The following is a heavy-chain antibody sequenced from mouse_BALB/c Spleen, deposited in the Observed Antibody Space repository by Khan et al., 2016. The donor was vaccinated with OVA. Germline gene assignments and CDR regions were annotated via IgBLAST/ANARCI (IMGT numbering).Heavy chain of an antibody. Sequence: EVELVESGGDLVKPGGSLKLSCAASGFTFSNYAMSWVRQTPEKRLEWVASISSGGTTYFPDSVKGRFTISRDNGRNLLYLQMSSLRSEDTAMYYCAGDYWFTYWGQGTLVTVSA. J-gene: IGHJ3*01. CDR2: ISSGGTT. CDR3: AGDYWFTY. V-gene: IGHV5-6-5*01. CDR1: GFTFSNYA.